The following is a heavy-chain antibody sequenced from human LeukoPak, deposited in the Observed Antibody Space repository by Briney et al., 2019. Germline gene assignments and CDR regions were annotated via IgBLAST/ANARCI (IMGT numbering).Heavy chain of an antibody. J-gene: IGHJ4*02. CDR1: GFIFSSYE. Sequence: GGSLRLSCAASGFIFSSYEMNWVRQAPGKGLEWLSYISSSRTTYYADSVKGRFTISRDNAKNSLYMQMNSLTTEDTAVYYCARESGSHFDSWGQGTLVTVSS. V-gene: IGHV3-48*03. CDR2: ISSSRTT. D-gene: IGHD1-26*01. CDR3: ARESGSHFDS.